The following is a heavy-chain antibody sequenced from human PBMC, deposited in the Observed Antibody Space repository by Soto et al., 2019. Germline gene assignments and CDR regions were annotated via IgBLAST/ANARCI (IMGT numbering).Heavy chain of an antibody. J-gene: IGHJ4*02. D-gene: IGHD3-22*01. CDR3: AKDGLDATMIVVVISYFDY. CDR1: GFTFSSYG. CDR2: ISYDGSNK. V-gene: IGHV3-30*18. Sequence: QVQLVESGGGVVQPGRSLRLSCAASGFTFSSYGMHWVRQAPGKGLEWVAVISYDGSNKYYADSVKGRFTISRDNSKNTLYLQMNSLRAEDTAVYYCAKDGLDATMIVVVISYFDYWGQGTLVTVSS.